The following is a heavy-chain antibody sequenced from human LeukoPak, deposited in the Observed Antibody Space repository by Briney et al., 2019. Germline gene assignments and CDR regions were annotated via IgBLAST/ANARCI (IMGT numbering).Heavy chain of an antibody. V-gene: IGHV4-59*01. D-gene: IGHD4-17*01. CDR2: IYYSGST. J-gene: IGHJ3*02. Sequence: SETLSLTCTVSGGSISSYYWSWIRQPPGKGLEWIGYIYYSGSTNYNPSLKSRVTISVDTSKNQFSLKLSSVTAADTAVYYCARQDGDYRHGAFDIWGQGTMVTVSS. CDR3: ARQDGDYRHGAFDI. CDR1: GGSISSYY.